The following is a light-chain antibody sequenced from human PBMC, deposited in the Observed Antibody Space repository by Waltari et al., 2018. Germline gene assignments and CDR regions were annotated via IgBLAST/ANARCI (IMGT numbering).Light chain of an antibody. CDR3: LQDYNYPWT. CDR1: QGIRND. V-gene: IGKV1-6*01. J-gene: IGKJ1*01. CDR2: AAS. Sequence: ALQMTQSPSSLSASVGDRVTITCRASQGIRNDLGWYQQKPGKDPKLLIYAASSLQSGVPSRVSGSGSYTDFTLTISRLQPEDFGTYDGLQDYNYPWTFGQGTKVEIK.